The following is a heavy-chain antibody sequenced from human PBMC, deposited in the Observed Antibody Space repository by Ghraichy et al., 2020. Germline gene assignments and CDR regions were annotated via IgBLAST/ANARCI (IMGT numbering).Heavy chain of an antibody. J-gene: IGHJ6*04. CDR2: IGYSSTPI. D-gene: IGHD6-13*01. Sequence: GGSLRLSCAASGFTFSSYSMNWVRQAPGKGLEWVSYIGYSSTPIYYADSVKGRFTVSSDDAKKSLYLHMNSLRDEDTAVYYCASEGLTVAGAGMDVWGKGTTVTVSS. CDR1: GFTFSSYS. V-gene: IGHV3-48*02. CDR3: ASEGLTVAGAGMDV.